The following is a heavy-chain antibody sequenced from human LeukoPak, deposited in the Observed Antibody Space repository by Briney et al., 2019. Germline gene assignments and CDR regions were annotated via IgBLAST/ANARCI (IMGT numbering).Heavy chain of an antibody. CDR2: ISGSRRTR. J-gene: IGHJ6*03. CDR1: GFIFSDYG. CDR3: ARDPLRWLQNNYYYYYMGV. Sequence: PGGSLRLSCAASGFIFSDYGMNWVRQAPGKGLEWVSYISGSRRTRYDADSAKGRFTISRDNAKNSLYLQMNSLRDEDTAVYYCARDPLRWLQNNYYYYYMGVWGKGTTVTVSS. D-gene: IGHD5-24*01. V-gene: IGHV3-48*02.